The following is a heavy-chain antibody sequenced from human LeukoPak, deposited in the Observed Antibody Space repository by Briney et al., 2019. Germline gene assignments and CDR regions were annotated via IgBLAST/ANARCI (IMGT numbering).Heavy chain of an antibody. V-gene: IGHV4-34*01. D-gene: IGHD1-26*01. CDR2: INHSGST. Sequence: SETLSLTCAVYGGSSSGYYWSWIRQPPGKGLEWIGEINHSGSTNYNPSLKSRVTISVDTSKNQFSLKLSSVTAADTAVYYCASGSYYEDYWGQGTLVTVSS. J-gene: IGHJ4*02. CDR1: GGSSSGYY. CDR3: ASGSYYEDY.